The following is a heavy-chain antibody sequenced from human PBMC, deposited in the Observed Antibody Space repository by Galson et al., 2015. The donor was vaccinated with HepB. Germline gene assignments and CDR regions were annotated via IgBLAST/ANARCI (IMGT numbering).Heavy chain of an antibody. V-gene: IGHV3-21*01. CDR2: ISSSTTYI. CDR3: ARDLKTEWELSGGIGY. D-gene: IGHD1-26*01. J-gene: IGHJ4*02. Sequence: SLRLSCAASGFTFSSYSMNWVRQAPGKGLEWVSSISSSTTYIYYADSVKGRFTISRDNAKNSLYLQMNSLRAEDTAVYYCARDLKTEWELSGGIGYWGQGTLVTVSS. CDR1: GFTFSSYS.